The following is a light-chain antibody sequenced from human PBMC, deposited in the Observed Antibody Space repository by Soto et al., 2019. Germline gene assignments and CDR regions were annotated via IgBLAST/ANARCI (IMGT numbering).Light chain of an antibody. V-gene: IGLV1-44*01. Sequence: QSVLTQPPSASGTPGQRVTISCSGSSSNIESNTVNWYQQLPGTAPKLLIFFNNQRPSGVPDRFSGSKSGTSASLAISGLQSEDEADYYCATWDDSLNGYVVFGGGTQLTVL. CDR1: SSNIESNT. CDR3: ATWDDSLNGYVV. J-gene: IGLJ2*01. CDR2: FNN.